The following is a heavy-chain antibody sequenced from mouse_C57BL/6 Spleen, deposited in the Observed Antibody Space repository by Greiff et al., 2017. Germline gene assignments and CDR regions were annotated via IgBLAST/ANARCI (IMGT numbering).Heavy chain of an antibody. Sequence: QVQLQQSGAELMKPGASVKLSCKATGYTFTGYWIEWVKQRPGHGLEWIGEILPGSGSTNYNEKFKGKATFTADTSSNTAYMQHSSLTTEDSAIYYCARYHYYGSSYGECYYAMDYWGQGTSVTVSS. CDR1: GYTFTGYW. V-gene: IGHV1-9*01. J-gene: IGHJ4*01. CDR2: ILPGSGST. D-gene: IGHD1-1*01. CDR3: ARYHYYGSSYGECYYAMDY.